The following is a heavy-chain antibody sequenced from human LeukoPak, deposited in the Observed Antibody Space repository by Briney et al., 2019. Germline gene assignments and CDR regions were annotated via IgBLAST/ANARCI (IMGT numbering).Heavy chain of an antibody. Sequence: ASVKVSCKASGGTFSSYAISWVRQAPGQGLEWMGWINPNSGGTNYAQKFQGRVTMTRDTSISTAYMELSRLRSDDTAVYYCASCSSTSCYTIEEGAFDIWGQGTMVTVSS. CDR2: INPNSGGT. CDR3: ASCSSTSCYTIEEGAFDI. D-gene: IGHD2-2*02. J-gene: IGHJ3*02. V-gene: IGHV1-2*02. CDR1: GGTFSSYA.